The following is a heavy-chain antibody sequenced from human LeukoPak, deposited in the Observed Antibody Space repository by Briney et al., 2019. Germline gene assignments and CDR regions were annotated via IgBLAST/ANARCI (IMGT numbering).Heavy chain of an antibody. V-gene: IGHV1-69*05. CDR1: GGTFSSYA. CDR3: ARGYCSSTSCYKYYFDY. Sequence: SVKVSCKASGGTFSSYAISWARQAPGQGLEWMGGIIPIFGTANYAQKFQGRVTITTDESTSTAYMELSSLRSEDTAVYYCARGYCSSTSCYKYYFDYWGQGTLVTVSS. D-gene: IGHD2-2*01. CDR2: IIPIFGTA. J-gene: IGHJ4*02.